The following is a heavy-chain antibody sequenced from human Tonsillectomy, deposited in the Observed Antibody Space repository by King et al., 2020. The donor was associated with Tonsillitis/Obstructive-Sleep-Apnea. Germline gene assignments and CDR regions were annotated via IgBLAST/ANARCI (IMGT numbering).Heavy chain of an antibody. J-gene: IGHJ4*02. CDR3: ARESPYDNSAYYYVVFDY. D-gene: IGHD3-22*01. CDR1: DDSFSSYC. CDR2: IYTGGST. Sequence: VQLQESGPGLVKPSETLSLTCSVSDDSFSSYCWSWLRQPAGKGLEWIGHIYTGGSTDYNPSLRGRVTMTVDTSRRQFSLKLTSVTAADTAVYYCARESPYDNSAYYYVVFDYWGQGTLVTVSS. V-gene: IGHV4-4*07.